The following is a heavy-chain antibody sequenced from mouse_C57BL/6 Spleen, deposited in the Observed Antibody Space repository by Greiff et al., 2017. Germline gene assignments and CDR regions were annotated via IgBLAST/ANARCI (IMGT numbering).Heavy chain of an antibody. V-gene: IGHV14-2*01. CDR2: IDPEDGET. CDR3: TSEWTLSFWY. Sequence: VQLQQPGAELVKPGASVKLSCTASGFNINDYYMNWVKQRTEQGLEWIGRIDPEDGETKYATKFQGKATITADTSSTTAYLQLSSLTAEDTAVYYCTSEWTLSFWYWGQGTTLSVAS. J-gene: IGHJ2*01. CDR1: GFNINDYY. D-gene: IGHD1-3*01.